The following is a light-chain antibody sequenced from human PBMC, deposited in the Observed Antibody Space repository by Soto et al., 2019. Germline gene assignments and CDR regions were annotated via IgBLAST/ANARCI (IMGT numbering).Light chain of an antibody. CDR1: HRLNTY. V-gene: IGKV1-8*01. Sequence: IRMTQSPSSLSASIGDRVTLTCRASHRLNTYLAWYQQKPGKAPKLLIYGASTLQSGVPSRFSGSGSGTDFTLLISSLQSEDFATYYCQQYFSYPYTFGQGTKLEIK. CDR3: QQYFSYPYT. CDR2: GAS. J-gene: IGKJ2*01.